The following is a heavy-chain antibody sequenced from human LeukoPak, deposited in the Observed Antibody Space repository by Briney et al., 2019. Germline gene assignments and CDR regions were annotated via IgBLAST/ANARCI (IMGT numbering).Heavy chain of an antibody. J-gene: IGHJ4*02. V-gene: IGHV3-9*01. D-gene: IGHD3-22*01. CDR1: GFTFDDYA. CDR2: ISWNSGSI. Sequence: GGSLRLSCAASGFTFDDYAMHWVRQAPGKGLEWVSGISWNSGSIGYADSVKGRFTISRDNAKNSLYLQMNSLRAEDTAVYYCARRYYYDSSGFIDYWGQGTLVTVSS. CDR3: ARRYYYDSSGFIDY.